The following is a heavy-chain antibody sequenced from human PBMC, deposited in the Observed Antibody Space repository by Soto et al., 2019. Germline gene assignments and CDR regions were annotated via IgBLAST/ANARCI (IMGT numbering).Heavy chain of an antibody. CDR3: AKGSVVGATKDWFDP. V-gene: IGHV3-30*18. J-gene: IGHJ5*02. CDR2: ISYDGSSK. Sequence: GGSLRLSCAASGFTFSSYGMYWVRQAPGKGLEWVAVISYDGSSKYYADSVKGRLTISRDNSENTLYLQMNSLRAEDTAVYYCAKGSVVGATKDWFDPWGQGTLVTVSS. CDR1: GFTFSSYG. D-gene: IGHD1-26*01.